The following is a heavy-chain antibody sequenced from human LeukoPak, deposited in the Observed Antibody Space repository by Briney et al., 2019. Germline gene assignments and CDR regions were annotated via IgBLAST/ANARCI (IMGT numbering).Heavy chain of an antibody. CDR3: AKLPTIFGVADSFDI. CDR1: GITFSSYD. CDR2: ISDRGKT. J-gene: IGHJ3*02. Sequence: GSLRLFCVASGITFSSYDMSWVRQAPGKGLEWISAISDRGKTDYADSVKGRFTISRDNSKNTLYLQLSSLRADDTAIYYCAKLPTIFGVADSFDIWGQGTLVTVSS. V-gene: IGHV3-23*01. D-gene: IGHD3-3*01.